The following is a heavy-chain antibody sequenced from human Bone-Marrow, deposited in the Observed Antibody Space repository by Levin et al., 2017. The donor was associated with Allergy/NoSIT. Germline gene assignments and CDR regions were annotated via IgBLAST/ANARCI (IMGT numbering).Heavy chain of an antibody. CDR2: IYHSGST. V-gene: IGHV4-38-2*01. CDR3: ARVGHSSSSGLLRRYDYYMDV. J-gene: IGHJ6*03. CDR1: GYSISSGYY. Sequence: SETLSLTCAVSGYSISSGYYWGWIRQPPGKGLEWIGSIYHSGSTYYNPSLKSRVTISVDTSKNQFSLKLSSVTAADTAVYYCARVGHSSSSGLLRRYDYYMDVWGKGTTVTVSS. D-gene: IGHD6-6*01.